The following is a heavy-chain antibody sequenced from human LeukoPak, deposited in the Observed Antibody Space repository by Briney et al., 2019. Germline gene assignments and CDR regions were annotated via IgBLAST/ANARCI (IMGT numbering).Heavy chain of an antibody. D-gene: IGHD3-3*01. CDR2: IGSTSSTI. V-gene: IGHV3-48*04. J-gene: IGHJ4*02. Sequence: GGSVRLSRAASGFPFSSYTMNWVRQAPGKGLGWVSYIGSTSSTIYYAHSLKGPRTISRDNAKNSLYLQMNSLRAEDTAVYYCTSASAGEKNLITIFGVVISDVGYYFDYWGQGTLVTVSS. CDR1: GFPFSSYT. CDR3: TSASAGEKNLITIFGVVISDVGYYFDY.